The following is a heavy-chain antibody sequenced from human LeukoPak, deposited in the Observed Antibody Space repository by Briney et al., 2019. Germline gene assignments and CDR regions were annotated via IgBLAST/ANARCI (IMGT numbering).Heavy chain of an antibody. CDR2: IYYSGST. D-gene: IGHD3-22*01. CDR3: AREGYYDSSGYPGPYNWFDP. J-gene: IGHJ5*02. Sequence: SHTLSLTCTVSGRPISSYYWRWTRQPPGKGLEWIGDIYYSGSTNYNPSLKSRVTISVDTSKNQFSLKLSSVTAADTAVYYCAREGYYDSSGYPGPYNWFDPWGQGTLVTVSS. V-gene: IGHV4-59*01. CDR1: GRPISSYY.